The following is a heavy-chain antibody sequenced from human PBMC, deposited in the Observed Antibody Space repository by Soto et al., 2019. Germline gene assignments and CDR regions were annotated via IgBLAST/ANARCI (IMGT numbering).Heavy chain of an antibody. J-gene: IGHJ6*02. D-gene: IGHD1-26*01. V-gene: IGHV3-73*02. Sequence: EVQLVESGGGLVQPGGSLKLSCAASGLTFSGSAMHWVRQASGKGLEWVGRIRSKANSYATAYAASVKGRFTIPRDDSKNTAYRQMNSLTTEDTAVYYCFHGLTNMVGANNYYYYGMDVWGQGTTVTVSS. CDR1: GLTFSGSA. CDR3: FHGLTNMVGANNYYYYGMDV. CDR2: IRSKANSYAT.